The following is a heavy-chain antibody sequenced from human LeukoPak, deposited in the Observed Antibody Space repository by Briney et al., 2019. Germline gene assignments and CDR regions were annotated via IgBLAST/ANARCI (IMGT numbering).Heavy chain of an antibody. J-gene: IGHJ4*02. V-gene: IGHV3-NL1*01. D-gene: IGHD2-21*01. CDR1: GFTFSSYG. Sequence: PGGSLRLSCAASGFTFSSYGMHWVRQAPGKGLEWVSVIYSGGSIYYADSVKGRFTISRDNSKNTLYLQMNSLRADDTAVYYCARSSITVRADYWGQGTLVTVSS. CDR3: ARSSITVRADY. CDR2: IYSGGSI.